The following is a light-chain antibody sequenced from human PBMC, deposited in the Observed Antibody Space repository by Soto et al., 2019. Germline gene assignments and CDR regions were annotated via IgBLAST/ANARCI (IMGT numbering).Light chain of an antibody. CDR2: KAS. V-gene: IGKV1-5*03. CDR3: QQYDTYSVT. J-gene: IGKJ3*01. CDR1: QSIRSW. Sequence: DIQMTQSPSMVSASVGDRVTITCRASQSIRSWWAWYQVKPGKAPKLLIYKASTLDSGVPSRFSGSGSGTDFTLTISALQPDDFATYYCQQYDTYSVTFGPGTKVDIK.